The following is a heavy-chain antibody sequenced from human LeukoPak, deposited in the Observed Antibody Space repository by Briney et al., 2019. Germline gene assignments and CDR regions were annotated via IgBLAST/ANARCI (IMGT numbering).Heavy chain of an antibody. D-gene: IGHD3-9*01. J-gene: IGHJ4*02. CDR1: GLTFSGSG. Sequence: GGSLRLSCAAAGLTFSGSGIHWVRQASGKGLELLGRIGRQGDSDATRYAASLKGKFTISGVDSRNTAYLQMNSLKTEDTAVYYCAGDYNFLTGLNYWGQGTLVTVSS. CDR2: IGRQGDSDAT. CDR3: AGDYNFLTGLNY. V-gene: IGHV3-73*01.